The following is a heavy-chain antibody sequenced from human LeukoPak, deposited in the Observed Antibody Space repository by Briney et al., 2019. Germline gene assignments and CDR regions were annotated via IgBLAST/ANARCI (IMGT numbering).Heavy chain of an antibody. CDR2: ISSSSSYI. V-gene: IGHV3-21*01. CDR3: ARDRYQLSPDYMDV. D-gene: IGHD2-2*01. J-gene: IGHJ6*03. Sequence: PGGPLRLSCAASGFTFSSYSMNWVRQAPGKGLEWVSSISSSSSYIYYADSVKGRFTISRDNAKNSLYLQMSSLRAEDTAVYYCARDRYQLSPDYMDVWGKGTTVTVSS. CDR1: GFTFSSYS.